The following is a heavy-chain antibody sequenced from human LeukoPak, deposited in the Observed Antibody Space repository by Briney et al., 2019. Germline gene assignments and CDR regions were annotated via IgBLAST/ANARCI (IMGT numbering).Heavy chain of an antibody. J-gene: IGHJ6*02. CDR2: TYYRSKWYN. V-gene: IGHV6-1*01. Sequence: SQTLSLTCAISGDSVSSNSAAWNWIRQSPSRGLEWLGRTYYRSKWYNNYAVSVKSRITINPDTSKNQFSLQLNSVTPEDTAVYYCAREDCSSTSCYDYYYYGMDVWGQGTTVTVSS. D-gene: IGHD2-2*01. CDR3: AREDCSSTSCYDYYYYGMDV. CDR1: GDSVSSNSAA.